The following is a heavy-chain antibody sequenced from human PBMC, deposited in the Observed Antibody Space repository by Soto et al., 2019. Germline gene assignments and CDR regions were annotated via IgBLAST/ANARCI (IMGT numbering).Heavy chain of an antibody. Sequence: EVQLVESGGGLVQPGRSLRLSCAASGFTFDDYAMHWVRQAPGKGLEWVSGSSWNSGSIGYADSVKGRFTISRDNDKNSLYLQMNSLRAEDTALYYCAKADYYGSGSYYNSAFDIWGQGTMVPVSS. V-gene: IGHV3-9*01. D-gene: IGHD3-10*01. CDR3: AKADYYGSGSYYNSAFDI. CDR1: GFTFDDYA. CDR2: SSWNSGSI. J-gene: IGHJ3*02.